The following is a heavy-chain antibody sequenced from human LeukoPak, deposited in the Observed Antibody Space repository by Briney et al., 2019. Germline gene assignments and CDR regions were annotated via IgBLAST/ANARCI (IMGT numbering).Heavy chain of an antibody. J-gene: IGHJ5*02. D-gene: IGHD3-10*01. CDR1: GGSISSSSYC. Sequence: SETLSLTCTVSGGSISSSSYCWGWIRQPPGKGLEWSGSGYYSGSTYYNPSLKSRVTRSVDTPKNQFSLNLSSVTAADPAVYYCTRDLTMVRGVRSGDRWFDPWGQGTLVTVSS. V-gene: IGHV4-39*07. CDR2: GYYSGST. CDR3: TRDLTMVRGVRSGDRWFDP.